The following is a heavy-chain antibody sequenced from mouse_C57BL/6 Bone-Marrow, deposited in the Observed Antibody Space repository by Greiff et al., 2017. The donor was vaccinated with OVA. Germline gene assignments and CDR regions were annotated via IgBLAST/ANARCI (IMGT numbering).Heavy chain of an antibody. CDR2: IYPRSGNT. Sequence: QVQLKESGAELARPGASVKLSCKASGYTFTSYGISWVKQRTGQGLEWIGEIYPRSGNTYYNEKFKGKATLTADKSSSTAYMELRSLTSEDSAVYFCAITTVVAPYYFDYWGQGTTLTVSS. V-gene: IGHV1-81*01. CDR3: AITTVVAPYYFDY. D-gene: IGHD1-1*01. J-gene: IGHJ2*01. CDR1: GYTFTSYG.